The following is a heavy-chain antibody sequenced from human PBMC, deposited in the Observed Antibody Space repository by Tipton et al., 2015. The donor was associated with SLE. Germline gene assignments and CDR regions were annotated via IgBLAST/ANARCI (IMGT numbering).Heavy chain of an antibody. CDR2: INHSGST. D-gene: IGHD6-19*01. CDR1: GGSFSGYY. V-gene: IGHV4-34*01. CDR3: ARRVQVSGWYYFDY. Sequence: TLSLTCAVYGGSFSGYYWSWIRQPPRKGLEWIGEINHSGSTNYNPSLKSRVTISVDTSKNQFSLKLSSVTAADTALYYCARRVQVSGWYYFDYWGQGTLVTVSS. J-gene: IGHJ4*02.